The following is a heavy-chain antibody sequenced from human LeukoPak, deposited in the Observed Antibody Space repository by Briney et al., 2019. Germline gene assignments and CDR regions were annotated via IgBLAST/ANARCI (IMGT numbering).Heavy chain of an antibody. CDR1: GFNFRSYG. CDR3: AKDPNGDYIGAFDF. CDR2: IKGDGGGA. J-gene: IGHJ3*01. D-gene: IGHD4-17*01. Sequence: GGSLRLSCSASGFNFRSYGMIWVRQAPGKGLEWVSDIKGDGGGAHYADSVKGRFTISRDNSKNTLYLQMNSLRVEDTAIYYCAKDPNGDYIGAFDFWGQGTMVTVSS. V-gene: IGHV3-23*01.